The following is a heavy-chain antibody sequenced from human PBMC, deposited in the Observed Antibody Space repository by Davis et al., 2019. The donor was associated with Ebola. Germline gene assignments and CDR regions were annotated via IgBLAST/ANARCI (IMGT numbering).Heavy chain of an antibody. J-gene: IGHJ3*02. CDR1: GFTFSSYA. CDR2: ITDSGGNT. CDR3: AKSLVYCSGGFCHALDI. V-gene: IGHV3-23*01. Sequence: PGGSLRLSCAASGFTFSSYAMSWVRQAPGKGLEWVSSITDSGGNTYNADSVTGRFTISRDNSKNTLYLQMNSVRAEDTAVYYCAKSLVYCSGGFCHALDIWGQGTVVTVSS. D-gene: IGHD2-15*01.